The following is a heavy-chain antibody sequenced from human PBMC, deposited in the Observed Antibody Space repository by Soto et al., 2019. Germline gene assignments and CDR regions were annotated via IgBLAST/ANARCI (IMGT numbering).Heavy chain of an antibody. V-gene: IGHV5-51*01. CDR3: ARLREQHQLFHGMDV. CDR2: IYPGDSDT. CDR1: GYSFTSYW. Sequence: GESLKISCKGSGYSFTSYWIGWVRQMPGKGLEWMGIIYPGDSDTRYSPSFQGQVTISADKSISTAYLQWSSLKASDTAMHYCARLREQHQLFHGMDVWGQGTTVTVSS. J-gene: IGHJ6*02. D-gene: IGHD2-21*01.